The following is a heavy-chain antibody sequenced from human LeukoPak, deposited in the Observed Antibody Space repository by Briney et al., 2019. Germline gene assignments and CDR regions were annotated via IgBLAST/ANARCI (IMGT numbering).Heavy chain of an antibody. D-gene: IGHD5-24*01. CDR1: GFTVSSNY. J-gene: IGHJ6*02. CDR3: ARDPREYNYYGMDV. CDR2: IYSGGST. V-gene: IGHV3-53*05. Sequence: GGSLRLSCAASGFTVSSNYMSWVRQAPGKGLEWVSVIYSGGSTYYADSVKGRFTISRDNSKNTLYLQMNSLRAEDTAVYYCARDPREYNYYGMDVWGQGTTVTVSS.